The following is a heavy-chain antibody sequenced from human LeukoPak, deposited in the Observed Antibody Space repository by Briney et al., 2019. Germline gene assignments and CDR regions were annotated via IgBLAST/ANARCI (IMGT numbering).Heavy chain of an antibody. Sequence: GGTLRLTCAASGGTFSSYALHWVRQAPGKGLEWMAVISYDGSTKYYADSVKGRFTISRETSQNTLYLQINSLRAEDTAVYYCARGLDYWGQGTLVTVSS. CDR2: ISYDGSTK. V-gene: IGHV3-30-3*01. J-gene: IGHJ4*02. CDR1: GGTFSSYA. CDR3: ARGLDY.